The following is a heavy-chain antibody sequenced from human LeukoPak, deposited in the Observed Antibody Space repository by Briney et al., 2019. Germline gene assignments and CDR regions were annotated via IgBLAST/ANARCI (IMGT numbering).Heavy chain of an antibody. J-gene: IGHJ6*03. CDR2: INPNSGGT. D-gene: IGHD6-13*01. CDR3: ARHQTLAAAGTGAVDYYMDV. CDR1: GYTFTGYY. Sequence: ASVKVSCKASGYTFTGYYMHWVRQAPGQGLEWMGWINPNSGGTNYAQKFQGRVTMTRDTSISTAYMELSSLRSEDTAVYYCARHQTLAAAGTGAVDYYMDVWGKGTTVTVSS. V-gene: IGHV1-2*02.